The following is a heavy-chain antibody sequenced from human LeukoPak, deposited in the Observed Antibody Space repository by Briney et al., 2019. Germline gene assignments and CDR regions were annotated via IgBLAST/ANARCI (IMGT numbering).Heavy chain of an antibody. D-gene: IGHD3-3*01. V-gene: IGHV4-39*01. CDR1: GGSISSSSYY. CDR2: IYYSGST. CDR3: ARHVTIFGVVTRYYFDY. Sequence: TPSETLSLTCTVSGGSISSSSYYWGWIRQPPGKGLEWIGSIYYSGSTYNNPSLKSRVTISVDTSKNKFSLKLSSVTAADTAVYYCARHVTIFGVVTRYYFDYWGQGTLVTVSS. J-gene: IGHJ4*02.